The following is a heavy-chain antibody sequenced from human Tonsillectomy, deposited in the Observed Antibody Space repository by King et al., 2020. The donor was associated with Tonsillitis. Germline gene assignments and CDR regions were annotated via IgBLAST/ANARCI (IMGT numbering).Heavy chain of an antibody. D-gene: IGHD2-21*02. J-gene: IGHJ4*02. CDR1: GFTFRDYG. V-gene: IGHV3-30*02. CDR2: IRYDGSEK. Sequence: VQLVESGGGVVQLGGSLTLSCAASGFTFRDYGMNWVRQAPGRGLEWVAFIRYDGSEKYYADSVKGRLAVSRDNSLNTVNLQMHSLRAEDTGVYYCAKDGIAYCGVDCYLYYFDYWGQGTLVTVSS. CDR3: AKDGIAYCGVDCYLYYFDY.